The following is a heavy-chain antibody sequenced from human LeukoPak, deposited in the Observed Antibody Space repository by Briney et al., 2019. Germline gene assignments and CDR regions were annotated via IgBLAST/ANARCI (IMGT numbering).Heavy chain of an antibody. V-gene: IGHV4-34*12. CDR3: ARESWDYYDSSGYYGRFDY. D-gene: IGHD3-22*01. J-gene: IGHJ4*02. CDR1: GGSFSGYY. Sequence: SETLSLTCAVNGGSFSGYYWSWIRQPPGKGLEWIGEIIHGGSTNYNPSLKSRVTISVDTSKNQFSLKLSSVTAADTAVYYCARESWDYYDSSGYYGRFDYWGQGTLVTVS. CDR2: IIHGGST.